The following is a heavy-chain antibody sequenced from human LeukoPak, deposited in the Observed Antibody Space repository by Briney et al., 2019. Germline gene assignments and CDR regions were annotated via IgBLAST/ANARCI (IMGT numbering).Heavy chain of an antibody. J-gene: IGHJ4*02. CDR2: IYYSGST. CDR1: GDSIRSYY. Sequence: SEALSLTCTVSGDSIRSYYCSWIRQPPGKGLEWIGYIYYSGSTNYNPSLKSRVTISVDTSKNQFSLKLSSVTAADTAVYYCARHTPYGSEFDYWGQGTLVTVSS. V-gene: IGHV4-59*08. CDR3: ARHTPYGSEFDY. D-gene: IGHD3-10*01.